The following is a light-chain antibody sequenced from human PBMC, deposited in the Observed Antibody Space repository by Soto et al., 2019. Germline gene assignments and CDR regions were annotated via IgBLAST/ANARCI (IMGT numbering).Light chain of an antibody. CDR3: QSYDSSLVYV. J-gene: IGLJ1*01. Sequence: QSVLTQQPSVSGSPGQRVTISCTGSSSNIGAGYDVHWYQQLPGTAPKLLIYGNSNRPSGVPDRFSGSKSGTSASLAITGLQAEDEADYYCQSYDSSLVYVFGTGTKATVL. V-gene: IGLV1-40*01. CDR1: SSNIGAGYD. CDR2: GNS.